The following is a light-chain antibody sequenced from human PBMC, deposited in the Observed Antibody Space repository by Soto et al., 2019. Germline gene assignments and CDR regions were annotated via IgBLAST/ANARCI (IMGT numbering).Light chain of an antibody. J-gene: IGLJ1*01. CDR2: DVS. Sequence: QSALTQPASVSGSPGQSITISCTGTSSDVGCYNYVSWYQQHPGKAPKLMIYDVSNRPSGVSNRFSGSKSGNTASLTISGLQAEDEADYYCSSYTSSSTRCVFGTGTKLTVL. V-gene: IGLV2-14*01. CDR3: SSYTSSSTRCV. CDR1: SSDVGCYNY.